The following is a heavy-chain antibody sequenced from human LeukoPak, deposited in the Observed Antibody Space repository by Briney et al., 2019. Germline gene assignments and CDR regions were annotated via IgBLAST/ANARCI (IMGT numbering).Heavy chain of an antibody. CDR3: ARGDDDGDHRGLHWFDP. CDR1: GFTFSSYA. J-gene: IGHJ5*02. CDR2: ISYDGSNK. V-gene: IGHV3-30*04. Sequence: GGSLRLSCAASGFTFSSYAMHWVRQAPRKGLEWVAVISYDGSNKYYADSVKGRFTISRDNSKNTLYLQMNSLRAEDTAVYYCARGDDDGDHRGLHWFDPWGRGTLVTVSS. D-gene: IGHD4-17*01.